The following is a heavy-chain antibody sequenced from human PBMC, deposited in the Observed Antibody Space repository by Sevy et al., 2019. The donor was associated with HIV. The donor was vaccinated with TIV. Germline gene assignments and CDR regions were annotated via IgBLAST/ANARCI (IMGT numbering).Heavy chain of an antibody. J-gene: IGHJ5*02. CDR1: RFSFNGYG. Sequence: GGSLRLSCAASRFSFNGYGMHWVRQAPGKGLEWVAFIRYDGSNKYYADSVKGRFTISRDDSKNTMYLQMNSLRAEDTALYYCARGTPAFCTGGVCFNWFAPWGQGTLVTVSS. V-gene: IGHV3-30*02. D-gene: IGHD2-8*02. CDR3: ARGTPAFCTGGVCFNWFAP. CDR2: IRYDGSNK.